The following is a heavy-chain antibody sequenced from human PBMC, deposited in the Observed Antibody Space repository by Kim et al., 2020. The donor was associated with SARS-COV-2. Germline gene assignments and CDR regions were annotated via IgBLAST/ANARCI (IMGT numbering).Heavy chain of an antibody. V-gene: IGHV4-39*07. CDR2: IYYSKTI. CDR1: GGSINSTSYY. CDR3: ARERLWHYDLDAFDI. J-gene: IGHJ3*02. Sequence: SETLSLTCTVSGGSINSTSYYWGWIRQPPGKGLEWIGSIYYSKTIYYNPSLKSRVTISVDTSKNQFSLRLNSVTTADTAVYYCARERLWHYDLDAFDIWGPGTMVTISS. D-gene: IGHD3-22*01.